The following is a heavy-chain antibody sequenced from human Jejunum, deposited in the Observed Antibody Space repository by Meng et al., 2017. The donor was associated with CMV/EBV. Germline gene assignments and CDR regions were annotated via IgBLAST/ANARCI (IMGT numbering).Heavy chain of an antibody. V-gene: IGHV3-30*02. CDR1: GFTFSDYG. CDR2: IRYDGGEE. D-gene: IGHD1-26*01. CDR3: FGGGMYPGGNY. J-gene: IGHJ4*02. Sequence: AASGFTFSDYGMFWVRQAPGKGLDWLSFIRYDGGEEYYGDSVTGRFTVSRDNVKNRLYLQMNSLRVEDTAVYYCFGGGMYPGGNYWGQGTLVTVSS.